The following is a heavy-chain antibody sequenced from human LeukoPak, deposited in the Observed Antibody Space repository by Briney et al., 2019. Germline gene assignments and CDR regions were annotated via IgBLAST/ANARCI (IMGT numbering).Heavy chain of an antibody. CDR3: AREDVSTTWYYFDY. D-gene: IGHD6-13*01. CDR2: FYYSGSI. Sequence: SETLSLTCIASGGSISSTSYYWGWIRQSPGKGLEWIGSFYYSGSIFDNRSLRSRVTISIDMSKNQFLLKLTSVTAADTAVYYCAREDVSTTWYYFDYWGQGTLVTVSS. CDR1: GGSISSTSYY. J-gene: IGHJ4*02. V-gene: IGHV4-39*07.